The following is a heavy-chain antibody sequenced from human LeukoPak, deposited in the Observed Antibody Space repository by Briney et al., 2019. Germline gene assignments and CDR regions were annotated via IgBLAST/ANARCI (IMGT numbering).Heavy chain of an antibody. CDR1: GFSFSDSF. D-gene: IGHD6-13*01. V-gene: IGHV3-72*01. CDR2: SRYKADSYTA. Sequence: GGSLRLSCAASGFSFSDSFMSWVRQAPGKGLEWVGRSRYKADSYTAQYAASVRGRFTISRDESKNSLYLQISSLETEDAAVYYCATSSWYRLAYWGQGSLVTVSA. CDR3: ATSSWYRLAY. J-gene: IGHJ4*02.